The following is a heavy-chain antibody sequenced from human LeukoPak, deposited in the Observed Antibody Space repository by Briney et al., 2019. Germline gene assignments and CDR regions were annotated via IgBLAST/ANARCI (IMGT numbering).Heavy chain of an antibody. V-gene: IGHV3-21*01. CDR2: ISSSSTYI. J-gene: IGHJ3*02. CDR3: ASKTGDDVFDI. D-gene: IGHD7-27*01. CDR1: GFTFSDYS. Sequence: PGGSLRLSCAASGFTFSDYSMSWVRQAPGKGLEWVSSISSSSTYIYYADSVKGRFTISRDNAKNSLYLQMNSLRAEDTAVYYCASKTGDDVFDIWGQGTMVTVSS.